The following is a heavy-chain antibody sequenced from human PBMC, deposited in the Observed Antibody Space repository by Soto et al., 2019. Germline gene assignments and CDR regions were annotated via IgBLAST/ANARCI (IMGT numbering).Heavy chain of an antibody. CDR2: VKSKNDGGAI. J-gene: IGHJ4*02. CDR3: VGGSPFEF. CDR1: GFTFISAW. V-gene: IGHV3-15*05. D-gene: IGHD1-26*01. Sequence: VQLEDSGGGWVKPGGSLRLSCAASGFTFISAWINWVRQAPGKGLEWVGRVKSKNDGGAIDYGTPVKGRFIISRDEPRNTAYLQMNSLKIEDTGVYYCVGGSPFEFWGQGTLVTVSS.